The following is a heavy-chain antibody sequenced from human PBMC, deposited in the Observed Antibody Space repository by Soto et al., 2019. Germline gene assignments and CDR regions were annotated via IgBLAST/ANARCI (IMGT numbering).Heavy chain of an antibody. CDR1: GYTFTGYY. D-gene: IGHD3-10*01. CDR3: AREVTMVLGVTYYHGMDV. J-gene: IGHJ6*02. V-gene: IGHV1-2*04. CDR2: INPNSGGT. Sequence: ASVKVSCKASGYTFTGYYMHWVRQAPGQGLEWMGWINPNSGGTNYAQKFQGWVTMTRDTSISTAYMELSRLRSDDTAVYYCAREVTMVLGVTYYHGMDVWGQGTTVTVS.